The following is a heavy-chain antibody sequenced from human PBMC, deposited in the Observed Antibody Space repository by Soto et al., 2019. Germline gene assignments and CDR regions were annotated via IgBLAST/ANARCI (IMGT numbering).Heavy chain of an antibody. CDR3: VRLPAAKYYFDC. CDR1: GFSLSDHY. V-gene: IGHV3-72*01. Sequence: GGSLRLSCAASGFSLSDHYMDWVRQAPGKGLEWVGRSRNKANSYTTEYAASVKGRFIISRDDSKNSLYLQMNSLRTEDTAVYYCVRLPAAKYYFDCWGQGSLVTVSS. J-gene: IGHJ4*02. D-gene: IGHD2-2*01. CDR2: SRNKANSYTT.